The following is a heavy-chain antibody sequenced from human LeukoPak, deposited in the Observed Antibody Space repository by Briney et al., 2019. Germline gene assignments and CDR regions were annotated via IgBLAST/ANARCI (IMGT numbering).Heavy chain of an antibody. J-gene: IGHJ3*02. D-gene: IGHD4-23*01. CDR2: INTDSRTI. CDR1: GFSFSDYS. CDR3: AKPKHDVVTWAIWPDAFDI. V-gene: IGHV3-48*01. Sequence: GGSLRLSCAASGFSFSDYSMNWVRQAPGKGLEWVSYINTDSRTIKYADSVKGRFTISRDNAKNSLFLQMNSLRAEDTAVYYCAKPKHDVVTWAIWPDAFDIWGQGTKVTVSS.